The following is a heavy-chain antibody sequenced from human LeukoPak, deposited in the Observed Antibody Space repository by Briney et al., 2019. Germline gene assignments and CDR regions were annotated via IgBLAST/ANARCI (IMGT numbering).Heavy chain of an antibody. CDR1: GDSITSYY. V-gene: IGHV4-59*01. CDR2: IYYSGST. J-gene: IGHJ4*02. CDR3: ARDYSSSPDY. Sequence: SETLSLTCTVSGDSITSYYWTWIRQPPGKGLEWIGDIYYSGSTNYNPSLKSRVTISVDTSKNHFSLKLNSVTAADTAVYYCARDYSSSPDYWGRGTLVTVSS. D-gene: IGHD6-13*01.